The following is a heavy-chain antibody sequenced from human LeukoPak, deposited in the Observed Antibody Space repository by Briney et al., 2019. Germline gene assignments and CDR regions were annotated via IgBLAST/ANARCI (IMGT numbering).Heavy chain of an antibody. V-gene: IGHV4-39*01. J-gene: IGHJ5*02. D-gene: IGHD4-17*01. CDR2: IYYSGST. Sequence: SETLSLTCTVSGGSISRSSYFWGWIRQPPGKGLEWIGSIYYSGSTYYNPSLESRVTISVDTSNNQFSLKLSSVTATDTAVYYGASPSGGDYLPWGQGTLVTVSS. CDR1: GGSISRSSYF. CDR3: ASPSGGDYLP.